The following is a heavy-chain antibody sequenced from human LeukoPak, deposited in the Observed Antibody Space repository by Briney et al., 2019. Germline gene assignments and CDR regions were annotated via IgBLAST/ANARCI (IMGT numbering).Heavy chain of an antibody. CDR3: AELGITMIGGV. CDR1: GFTFSSYW. D-gene: IGHD3-10*02. V-gene: IGHV3-7*01. J-gene: IGHJ6*04. Sequence: GGSLRLSCAASGFTFSSYWMNWFRQAPGKGLEWVANIKQDGSEKYYVDSVKGRFTISRDNAKNSLYLQMNSLRAEDTAVYYCAELGITMIGGVWGKGTTVTISS. CDR2: IKQDGSEK.